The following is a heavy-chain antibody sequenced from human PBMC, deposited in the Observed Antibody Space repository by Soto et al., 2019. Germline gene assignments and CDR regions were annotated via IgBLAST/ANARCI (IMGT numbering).Heavy chain of an antibody. Sequence: ASVKVSCKASGYTFTGYYMHWVRQAPGQGLEWMGIINPSGGSTSYAQKFQGRVTMTRDTSTSTVYMELSSLRSEDTAVYYCARDLLVLDFWSSYTPPPHGMDVWGQGTTVTVSS. D-gene: IGHD3-3*01. CDR2: INPSGGST. J-gene: IGHJ6*02. V-gene: IGHV1-46*01. CDR1: GYTFTGYY. CDR3: ARDLLVLDFWSSYTPPPHGMDV.